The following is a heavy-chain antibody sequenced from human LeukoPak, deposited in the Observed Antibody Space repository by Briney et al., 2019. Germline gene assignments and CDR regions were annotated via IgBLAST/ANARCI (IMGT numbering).Heavy chain of an antibody. V-gene: IGHV3-74*01. CDR2: INGDGSST. J-gene: IGHJ4*02. CDR3: ARATHLYYYDSSGYNDY. Sequence: GGSLRLSCAASGFTFGNSAMSWVRQAPGKGLVWVSRINGDGSSTDYADSVKGRFTVSRDNAKNTLYLQMNSLRAEDTAVYYCARATHLYYYDSSGYNDYWGQGTLVTVSS. D-gene: IGHD3-22*01. CDR1: GFTFGNSA.